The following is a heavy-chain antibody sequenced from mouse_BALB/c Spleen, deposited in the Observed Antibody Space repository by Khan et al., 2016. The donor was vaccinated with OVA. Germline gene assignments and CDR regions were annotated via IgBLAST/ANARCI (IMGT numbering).Heavy chain of an antibody. CDR3: ARDGSRYNYAMDY. D-gene: IGHD2-3*01. V-gene: IGHV3-2*02. Sequence: VQLKESGPGLVKPSQSLSLICTVTGYSITSDYAWNWIRQFPGNKLEWMGFISYSGNTKYNPSLKSRISITRDTSKNQFFLQLNSVTTEDTATYYCARDGSRYNYAMDYWGQGTSVTVSS. CDR2: ISYSGNT. CDR1: GYSITSDYA. J-gene: IGHJ4*01.